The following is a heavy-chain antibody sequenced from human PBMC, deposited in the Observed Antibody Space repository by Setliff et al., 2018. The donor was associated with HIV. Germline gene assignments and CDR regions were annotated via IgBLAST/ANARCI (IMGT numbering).Heavy chain of an antibody. V-gene: IGHV4-38-2*02. D-gene: IGHD4-17*01. CDR3: ARGGPTVAFGLDV. CDR2: IYHHGTT. J-gene: IGHJ6*02. CDR1: GDSISSGYY. Sequence: PSETLSLTCSVSGDSISSGYYWGWIRQPPGKGLEWIGNIYHHGTTYYYPSLKGRVTISLDTSNNQFSLNLNSVTAADTAVYYCARGGPTVAFGLDVWGQGTTVTVSS.